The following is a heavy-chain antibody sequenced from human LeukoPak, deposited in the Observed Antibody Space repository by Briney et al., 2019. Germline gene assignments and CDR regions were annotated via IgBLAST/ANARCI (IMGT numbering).Heavy chain of an antibody. CDR3: VGGDSSSWNYHHYYMDV. D-gene: IGHD6-13*01. V-gene: IGHV3-21*01. Sequence: TGGSLRLSCVASGFTFSTYMMNWVRQVPGKGLEWVSFISPSSSSKSYADSLRSRFTISRDNAKNSLFLQVNSLRAEDTAVYYCVGGDSSSWNYHHYYMDVWGQGTTVTVSS. J-gene: IGHJ6*03. CDR1: GFTFSTYM. CDR2: ISPSSSSK.